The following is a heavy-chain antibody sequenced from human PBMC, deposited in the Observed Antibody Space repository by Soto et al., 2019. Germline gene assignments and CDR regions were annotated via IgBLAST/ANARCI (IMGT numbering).Heavy chain of an antibody. V-gene: IGHV1-69*13. CDR3: ARDGYGYNPAPFDY. D-gene: IGHD5-18*01. CDR2: IIPIFGTA. Sequence: SVKVSWKASGGTFSSYAISWVRQAPGQGLEWMGGIIPIFGTANYAQKFQGRVTITADESTSTAYMELSSLRSEDTAVYYCARDGYGYNPAPFDYWGQGTLVNVSS. J-gene: IGHJ4*02. CDR1: GGTFSSYA.